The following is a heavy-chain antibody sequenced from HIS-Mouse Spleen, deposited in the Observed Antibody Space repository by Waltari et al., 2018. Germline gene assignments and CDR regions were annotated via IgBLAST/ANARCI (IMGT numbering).Heavy chain of an antibody. CDR1: GFTFSRYG. CDR2: IWYDGSNK. J-gene: IGHJ3*02. V-gene: IGHV3-30*19. D-gene: IGHD6-19*01. Sequence: QVQLVESGGGVVQPGRSLRLSCAASGFTFSRYGMHWVRQAPGKGLEWVAVIWYDGSNKYYADSVKGRFTISRDNSKNTLYLQMNSLRAEDTAVYYCARGAVAGDAFDIWGQGTMVTVSS. CDR3: ARGAVAGDAFDI.